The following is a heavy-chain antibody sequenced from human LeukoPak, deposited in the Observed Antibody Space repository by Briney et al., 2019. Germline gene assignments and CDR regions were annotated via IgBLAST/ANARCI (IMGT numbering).Heavy chain of an antibody. CDR3: AKRSGINYGFFDS. Sequence: GGSLRLSCAASRFTFSNYAMSWVRQAPGKGLEWVSAITGNGDYTDYADSVKGRFTISRDNSKNTAYLQMNSLRSEDTAVYYCAKRSGINYGFFDSWGQGTLVTVSS. J-gene: IGHJ4*02. D-gene: IGHD1-26*01. CDR1: RFTFSNYA. CDR2: ITGNGDYT. V-gene: IGHV3-23*01.